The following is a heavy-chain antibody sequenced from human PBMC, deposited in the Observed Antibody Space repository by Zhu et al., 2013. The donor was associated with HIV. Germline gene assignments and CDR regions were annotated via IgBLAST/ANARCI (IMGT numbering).Heavy chain of an antibody. J-gene: IGHJ4*02. CDR3: ARGGTRGYSYGLEY. Sequence: QVQLVQSGAEVKKPGASVKVSCKASGYTFTSYYMHWVRQAPGQGLEWMGIINPSGGGTKYAQKFQGRVTMTRDTSITTAYMELSSLRSDDTALYYCARGGTRGYSYGLEYWGQGTLVTVSS. V-gene: IGHV1-46*01. D-gene: IGHD5-18*01. CDR2: INPSGGGT. CDR1: GYTFTSYY.